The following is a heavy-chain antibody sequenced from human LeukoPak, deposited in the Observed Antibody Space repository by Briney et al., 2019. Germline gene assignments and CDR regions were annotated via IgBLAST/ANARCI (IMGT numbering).Heavy chain of an antibody. J-gene: IGHJ4*02. D-gene: IGHD2-2*01. CDR1: GFTFSSYW. CDR3: ARLKLLWSNYFDY. CDR2: IKQDGSKK. V-gene: IGHV3-7*01. Sequence: PGGSLRLSCAASGFTFSSYWMSWVRQAPGKGLEWVANIKQDGSKKYYVDSVKGRFTISRDNAKNSLYLQMNSLRAEDTAVYYCARLKLLWSNYFDYWGQGTLVTVSS.